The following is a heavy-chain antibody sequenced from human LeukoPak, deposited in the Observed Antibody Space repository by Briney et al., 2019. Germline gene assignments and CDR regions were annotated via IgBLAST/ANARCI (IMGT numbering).Heavy chain of an antibody. J-gene: IGHJ6*03. Sequence: GASVKVSCKASGYTFTSYGISWVRQAPGQGLEWMGWISAYNGNTNYAQKFQGRVTMTADTSTSTAYMELRSLRSDDTAVYYCARVASASWLSLYYYYYMDVWGKGTTVTVSS. CDR3: ARVASASWLSLYYYYYMDV. V-gene: IGHV1-18*01. CDR1: GYTFTSYG. CDR2: ISAYNGNT. D-gene: IGHD2-2*01.